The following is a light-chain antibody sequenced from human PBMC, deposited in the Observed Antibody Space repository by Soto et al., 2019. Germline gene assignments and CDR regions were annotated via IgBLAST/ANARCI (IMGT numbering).Light chain of an antibody. CDR1: SSDVGGYNY. CDR2: DVS. J-gene: IGLJ2*01. V-gene: IGLV2-14*01. CDR3: RSYTTSLTYVV. Sequence: QSALTQPASVSGSPGQSITISCTGTSSDVGGYNYVSWYQQHPGKAPKLMIYDVSNRPSGVSNRFSGSKSGNTASLTISGLQAEDEADYYCRSYTTSLTYVVFGGGTKVTVL.